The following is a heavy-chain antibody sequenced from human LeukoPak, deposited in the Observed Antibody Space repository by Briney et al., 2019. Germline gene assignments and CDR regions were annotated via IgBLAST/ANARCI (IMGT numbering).Heavy chain of an antibody. D-gene: IGHD3-10*01. J-gene: IGHJ5*02. CDR1: GYSISSGYY. V-gene: IGHV4-38-2*01. CDR3: ARGNVLLWFGEPLRWFDP. CDR2: IYHSGST. Sequence: SETLSLTCAVSGYSISSGYYWGWIRQPPGKGLEWIGSIYHSGSTYYNPSLKSRVTISVDTSKNQFSLKLSSVTAADTAVYYCARGNVLLWFGEPLRWFDPWGQGTLVTVSS.